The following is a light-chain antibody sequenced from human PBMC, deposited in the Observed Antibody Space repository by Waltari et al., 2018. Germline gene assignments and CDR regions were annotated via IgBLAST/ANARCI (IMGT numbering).Light chain of an antibody. CDR1: SGNVGGYDY. J-gene: IGLJ2*01. Sequence: QYALTQPRSVSGSPGQSVTISCTGTSGNVGGYDYVSWYQQHPGKAPTLMIYDVTKRPPGVPDRFSGSKSGNTAFLTISGLQAEDEADYHCYSYAGGYTFVFGPGTKLAVL. CDR2: DVT. V-gene: IGLV2-11*01. CDR3: YSYAGGYTFV.